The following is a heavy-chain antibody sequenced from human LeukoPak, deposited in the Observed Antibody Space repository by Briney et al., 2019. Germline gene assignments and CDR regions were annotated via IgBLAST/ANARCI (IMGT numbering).Heavy chain of an antibody. CDR1: GGSISSGGYS. CDR3: ARGYLNYSPDWFDP. D-gene: IGHD3-10*01. V-gene: IGHV4-30-2*01. Sequence: SETLSLTCAVSGGSISSGGYSWSWIRQPPGKGLEWIGYIYHSGSTYYNPSLKSRVTISVDRSKNQFSLKLSSVTAADTAVYYCARGYLNYSPDWFDPWGQGTLVTVSS. CDR2: IYHSGST. J-gene: IGHJ5*02.